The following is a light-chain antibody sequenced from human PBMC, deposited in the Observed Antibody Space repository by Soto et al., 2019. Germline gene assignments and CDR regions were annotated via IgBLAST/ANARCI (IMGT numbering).Light chain of an antibody. Sequence: IQMTHSPDTLSGSPGYRLTITVRASQTISSWLAWYQQKPGKAPKLLIYKASTLKSGVPSRFSGSGSGTEFTLTISSLQPDDFATYYCQQFNTSPWTFGQGTKVDIK. CDR1: QTISSW. CDR3: QQFNTSPWT. CDR2: KAS. V-gene: IGKV1-5*03. J-gene: IGKJ1*01.